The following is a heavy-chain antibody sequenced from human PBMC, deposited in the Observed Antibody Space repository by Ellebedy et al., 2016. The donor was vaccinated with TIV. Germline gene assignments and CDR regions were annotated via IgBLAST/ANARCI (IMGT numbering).Heavy chain of an antibody. D-gene: IGHD4-23*01. CDR1: GFSFSDYA. V-gene: IGHV3-64*02. CDR3: ARDRAATTVAEYFDC. Sequence: GESLKISCVTSGFSFSDYAMHWVRQSPGKGLEYVSAIGSTERSIFYADSVKGRFTISRDNSKNTLYLQMNSLRAEDTAVYFCARDRAATTVAEYFDCWGQGTLVTVSS. CDR2: IGSTERSI. J-gene: IGHJ4*02.